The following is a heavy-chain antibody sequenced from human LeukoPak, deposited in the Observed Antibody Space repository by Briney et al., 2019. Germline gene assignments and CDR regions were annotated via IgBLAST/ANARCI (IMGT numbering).Heavy chain of an antibody. Sequence: GGSLRLSCAASGFTFSSYSMNWVRQAPGKGLEWVSSISSSSSYIYYADSVKGRFTISRDNAKNSLYLQMNSLRAEDTAVYYCARDPQENCGDDCYPIYYFDYWGQGTLVTVSS. V-gene: IGHV3-21*01. D-gene: IGHD2-21*02. CDR3: ARDPQENCGDDCYPIYYFDY. CDR1: GFTFSSYS. CDR2: ISSSSSYI. J-gene: IGHJ4*02.